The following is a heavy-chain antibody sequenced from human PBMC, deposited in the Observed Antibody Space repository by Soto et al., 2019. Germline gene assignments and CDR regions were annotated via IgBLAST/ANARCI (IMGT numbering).Heavy chain of an antibody. Sequence: QVQLVESGGGVVQPGRSLRLSCAASGFTFSSYAMHCVRQAPGKGLEWVAVISYDGSNKYYADSVKGRFTISRDNSKNTLYMQMNSLRAEDKAVYYCARVGWGDYYFDYWGQGALVTVSS. J-gene: IGHJ4*02. CDR2: ISYDGSNK. CDR1: GFTFSSYA. CDR3: ARVGWGDYYFDY. D-gene: IGHD3-16*01. V-gene: IGHV3-30-3*01.